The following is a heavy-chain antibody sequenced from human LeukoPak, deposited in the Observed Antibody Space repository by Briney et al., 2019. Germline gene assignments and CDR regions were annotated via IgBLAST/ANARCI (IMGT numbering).Heavy chain of an antibody. J-gene: IGHJ6*02. CDR1: GGSISSYY. CDR3: AREKSGPYYYYGLDV. CDR2: IYYSGST. Sequence: SETLSLTCTVSGGSISSYYWSWIRQPPRKGLEWIGNIYYSGSTNYNPSLKSRVTISVDTSKTQFSLKLNSVTAADTAVYYCAREKSGPYYYYGLDVWGQGTTVTVSS. D-gene: IGHD3-3*01. V-gene: IGHV4-59*12.